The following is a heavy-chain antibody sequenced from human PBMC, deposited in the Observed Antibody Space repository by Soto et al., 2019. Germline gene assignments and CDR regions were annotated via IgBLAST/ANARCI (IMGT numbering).Heavy chain of an antibody. V-gene: IGHV3-15*01. J-gene: IGHJ3*02. Sequence: GGSLRLSCAASGFTFSNAWMSWVRQAPGKGLEWVGRMKSKTDGGTTDYAAPVKGRFTISRYDSKNTLYLQMNSLKTEDTAVYYCTTGGGGLKEAFDIWGQGTMVTVSS. CDR2: MKSKTDGGTT. CDR1: GFTFSNAW. D-gene: IGHD3-16*01. CDR3: TTGGGGLKEAFDI.